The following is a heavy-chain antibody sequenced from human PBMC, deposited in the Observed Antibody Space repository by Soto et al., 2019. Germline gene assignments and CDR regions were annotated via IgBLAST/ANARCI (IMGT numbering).Heavy chain of an antibody. J-gene: IGHJ4*02. V-gene: IGHV3-53*01. CDR1: GFTVSSNY. CDR2: IYSGGST. D-gene: IGHD2-15*01. Sequence: GGSLRLSCAASGFTVSSNYMSWVRQAPGKGLEWVSTIYSGGSTHYADSVKGRFTISRDISKNTLHLQMNSLRAEDTAVYYCARSLEFCTGGRCYAEVGPDFWGQGALVTVSS. CDR3: ARSLEFCTGGRCYAEVGPDF.